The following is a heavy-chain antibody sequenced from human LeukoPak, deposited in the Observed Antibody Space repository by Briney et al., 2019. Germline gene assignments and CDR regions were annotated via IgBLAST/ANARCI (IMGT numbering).Heavy chain of an antibody. J-gene: IGHJ4*02. V-gene: IGHV1-18*01. CDR1: GYTFTSYG. CDR2: IGAYNGNT. Sequence: ASVKVSCKASGYTFTSYGISWVRQAPGQGLEWMGWIGAYNGNTNYAQKLQGRVTISTDTSTSKAYMELRSLRSDDTAVYYCASGAGSGSPAFDYWGQGALVTVSS. D-gene: IGHD3-10*01. CDR3: ASGAGSGSPAFDY.